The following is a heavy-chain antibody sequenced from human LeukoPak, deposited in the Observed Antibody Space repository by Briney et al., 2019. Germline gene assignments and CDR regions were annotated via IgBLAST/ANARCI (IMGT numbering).Heavy chain of an antibody. J-gene: IGHJ6*03. CDR3: ARDGDSAAQYYYYYYYMDV. Sequence: HPGGSLRLSCAAAGFTFRSYWMSWVRQAPGKGMEWVANIKQDGREAYYADSVKGRFTISRDNAKNSLYLQMNSLRAEDTAVYYCARDGDSAAQYYYYYYYMDVWGKGTTVTVSS. CDR2: IKQDGREA. D-gene: IGHD6-25*01. CDR1: GFTFRSYW. V-gene: IGHV3-7*01.